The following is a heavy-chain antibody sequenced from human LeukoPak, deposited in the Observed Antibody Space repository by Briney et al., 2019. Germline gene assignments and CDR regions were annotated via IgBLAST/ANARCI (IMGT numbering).Heavy chain of an antibody. J-gene: IGHJ3*02. V-gene: IGHV3-74*03. CDR2: INGDLTNT. CDR3: ARDIVLIAVAVRGSFDI. D-gene: IGHD6-19*01. CDR1: GFTFSSYW. Sequence: GGSLRLSCVASGFTFSSYWMHWVRQVAGKGLVWVSRINGDLTNTTYADSVKGRFTISRDNAKNSLYLQMNSLRAEDTALYYCARDIVLIAVAVRGSFDIWGQGTMVTVSS.